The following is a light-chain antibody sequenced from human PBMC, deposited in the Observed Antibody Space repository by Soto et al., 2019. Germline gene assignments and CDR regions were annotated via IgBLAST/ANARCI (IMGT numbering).Light chain of an antibody. CDR2: DVN. J-gene: IGLJ1*01. CDR3: QSYAISLSGRV. V-gene: IGLV2-11*01. Sequence: QTVLTQPRSVSGSPGQSVTISCTGTSSDVGAFNSVSWYQQHPGKAPKLKIYDVNKRPSGVPDRFSGSKSGSTASLTISGVQAEDQADYFSQSYAISLSGRVFGTGKKGTVL. CDR1: SSDVGAFNS.